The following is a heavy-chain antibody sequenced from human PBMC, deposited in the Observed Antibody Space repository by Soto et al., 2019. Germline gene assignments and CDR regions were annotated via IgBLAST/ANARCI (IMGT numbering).Heavy chain of an antibody. J-gene: IGHJ4*02. CDR1: GYSISSGYY. V-gene: IGHV4-38-2*02. CDR2: IYHSGST. D-gene: IGHD2-2*01. Sequence: PSETLSLTCAVSGYSISSGYYWGWIRQPPGKGLAWIGSIYHSGSTYYNPSLKSRVTISVDTSKNQFSLKLSSVTAADTAVYYCARDGVPTNFDYWGQGTLVTVSS. CDR3: ARDGVPTNFDY.